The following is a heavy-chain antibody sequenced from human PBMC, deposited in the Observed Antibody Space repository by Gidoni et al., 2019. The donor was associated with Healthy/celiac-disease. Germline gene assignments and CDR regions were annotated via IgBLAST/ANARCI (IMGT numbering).Heavy chain of an antibody. CDR1: GFTFRSYA. V-gene: IGHV3-23*01. D-gene: IGHD6-13*01. CDR3: AKGGYSSSWYVR. Sequence: EVQLLESGGGLVQPGGSLRLSCAASGFTFRSYAMSWVRQAPGKGLAWVSAISGSGGSTYSADSVKGRFTISRDNSKNTLYLQMNSLRAEDTAVYYCAKGGYSSSWYVRWGQGTLVTVSS. CDR2: ISGSGGST. J-gene: IGHJ4*02.